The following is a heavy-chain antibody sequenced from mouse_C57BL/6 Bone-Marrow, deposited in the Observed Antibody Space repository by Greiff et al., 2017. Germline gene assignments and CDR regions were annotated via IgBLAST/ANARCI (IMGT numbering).Heavy chain of an antibody. V-gene: IGHV1-58*01. CDR3: ANSSGSGY. Sequence: VQLQQSGAELVRPGSSVKMSCKTSGYTFTSYGINWVKQRPGQGLEWIGYIYIGNGYTKYNEKFKGKATLTSDTSSSTAYMQLSSLTSEDSAIYFCANSSGSGYWGQGTTLTVSS. D-gene: IGHD3-2*02. CDR1: GYTFTSYG. CDR2: IYIGNGYT. J-gene: IGHJ2*01.